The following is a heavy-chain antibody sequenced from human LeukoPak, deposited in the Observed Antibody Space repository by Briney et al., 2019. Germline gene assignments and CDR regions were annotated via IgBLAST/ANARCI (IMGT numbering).Heavy chain of an antibody. CDR2: ISYDGSNK. Sequence: GRSLRLSCAASGFTFSIYAMHWVRQAPGKGLEWVAVISYDGSNKYYADSVKGRFTISRDNSKNTLYLQMNSLRAEDTAVYYCARPDIVVVGNFDYWGQGTLVTVSS. V-gene: IGHV3-30-3*01. CDR3: ARPDIVVVGNFDY. CDR1: GFTFSIYA. D-gene: IGHD2-15*01. J-gene: IGHJ4*02.